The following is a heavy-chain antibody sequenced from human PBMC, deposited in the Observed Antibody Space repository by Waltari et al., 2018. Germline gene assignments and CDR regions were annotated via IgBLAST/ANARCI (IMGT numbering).Heavy chain of an antibody. J-gene: IGHJ4*02. Sequence: EVQLLESGGGLVQPGGSLRLPCAASGFSFSTYVMNWVRQAPGKGGEWVSSISDAGGIINYADSVKGRFTISRDNSKNTLYLQMNSLRVDDTAVYYCARGSGVDSWGQGTLVTISS. V-gene: IGHV3-23*01. D-gene: IGHD7-27*01. CDR3: ARGSGVDS. CDR2: ISDAGGII. CDR1: GFSFSTYV.